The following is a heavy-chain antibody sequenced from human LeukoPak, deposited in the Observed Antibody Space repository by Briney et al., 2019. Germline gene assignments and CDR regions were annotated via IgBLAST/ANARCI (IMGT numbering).Heavy chain of an antibody. CDR1: GFSFSNYA. CDR3: AKEVSFYYDSSGYYYFDY. V-gene: IGHV3-23*01. D-gene: IGHD3-22*01. Sequence: GGSVRLSCVASGFSFSNYAMSWVRQAPGKGLEWVSPVSGSGASTYYADSVKGRFTISRDKSKNTLYLQMNSLRCEDMAVYYCAKEVSFYYDSSGYYYFDYWGQGTLVTVSS. J-gene: IGHJ4*02. CDR2: VSGSGAST.